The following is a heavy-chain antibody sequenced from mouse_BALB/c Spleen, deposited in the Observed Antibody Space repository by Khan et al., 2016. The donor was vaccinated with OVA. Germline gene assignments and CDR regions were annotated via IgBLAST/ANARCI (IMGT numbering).Heavy chain of an antibody. Sequence: QVQLKESGPELVRPGESVKISCKGSGYTFTDYAMHWVKQSHAKSLEWIGVISIYYENTNYNQKFKGKATMTVDKSSSTAYMELARLTSEDSAIYYCARGGQWVRRGGGNPDYWGQGTTLTVSS. CDR1: GYTFTDYA. V-gene: IGHV1S137*01. CDR2: ISIYYENT. CDR3: ARGGQWVRRGGGNPDY. D-gene: IGHD2-2*01. J-gene: IGHJ2*01.